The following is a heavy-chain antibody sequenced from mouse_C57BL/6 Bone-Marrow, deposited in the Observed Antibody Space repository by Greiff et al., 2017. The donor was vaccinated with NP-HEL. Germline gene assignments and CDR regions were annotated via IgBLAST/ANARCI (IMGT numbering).Heavy chain of an antibody. CDR1: GYAFSSSW. D-gene: IGHD2-3*01. V-gene: IGHV1-82*01. CDR3: ARWLLLAY. Sequence: VKLPESGPELVKPGASVKISCKASGYAFSSSWMNWVKQRPGKGLEWIGRIYPGDGDTNYNGKFKGKATLTADKSSSTAYMQLSSLTSEDSAVYFCARWLLLAYWGQGTLVTVSA. CDR2: IYPGDGDT. J-gene: IGHJ3*01.